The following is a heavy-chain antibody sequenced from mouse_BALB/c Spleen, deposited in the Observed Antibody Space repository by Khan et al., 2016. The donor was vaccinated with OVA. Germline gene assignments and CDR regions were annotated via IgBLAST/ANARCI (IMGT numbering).Heavy chain of an antibody. CDR3: ARTGYGSLGY. Sequence: EVQLQQSGPEVVKPGASVKISCKASGYTFIDYNMDWVKQSHGKSLEWIGDINPKNGDTFYNQKFRGKATLTVDKSSSTAFMELRSLTSDDTAVYYCARTGYGSLGYWCQGTTLTVSS. V-gene: IGHV1-18*01. CDR2: INPKNGDT. D-gene: IGHD1-1*01. J-gene: IGHJ2*01. CDR1: GYTFIDYN.